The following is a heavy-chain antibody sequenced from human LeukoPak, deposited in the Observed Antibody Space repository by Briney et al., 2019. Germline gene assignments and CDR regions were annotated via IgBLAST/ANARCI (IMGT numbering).Heavy chain of an antibody. CDR1: GGSISSGGYY. D-gene: IGHD2-15*01. V-gene: IGHV4-31*03. CDR3: ARVGIRRQVVAATPRWFDP. CDR2: IYYSGST. Sequence: PSETLSLTCTVSGGSISSGGYYWSWIRQHPGKGLVWIGYIYYSGSTYYNPSLKSRVTISVDTSKNQFSLKLSSVTAADTAVYYCARVGIRRQVVAATPRWFDPWGQGTLVTVSS. J-gene: IGHJ5*02.